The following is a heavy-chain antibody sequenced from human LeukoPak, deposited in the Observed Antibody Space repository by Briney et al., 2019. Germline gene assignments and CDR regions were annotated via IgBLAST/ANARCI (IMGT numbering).Heavy chain of an antibody. J-gene: IGHJ3*02. CDR3: ARRPPSSRVVFDI. V-gene: IGHV4-34*01. CDR2: INHSGST. D-gene: IGHD6-6*01. Sequence: SETLSLTCAVYGGSFSGYYWSWIRQPPGKGLEWIGEINHSGSTNYNPSLKSRVTISVDTSKNQFSLKLSSVTAADTAVYYCARRPPSSRVVFDIWGQGTMVTVSS. CDR1: GGSFSGYY.